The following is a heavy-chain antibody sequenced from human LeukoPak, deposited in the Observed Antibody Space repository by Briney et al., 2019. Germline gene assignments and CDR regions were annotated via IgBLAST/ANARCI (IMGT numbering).Heavy chain of an antibody. CDR1: GFTFSSYS. Sequence: PGGSLRLSCVVSGFTFSSYSMNWVRQAPGKGLEWVSSISSSSSYIYYADPVKGRFTISRDNAKNSLYLQVNSLRAEDTAVYYCARGDYYDFWSGYYNFDYWGQGTLVTVSS. CDR3: ARGDYYDFWSGYYNFDY. D-gene: IGHD3-3*01. V-gene: IGHV3-21*01. CDR2: ISSSSSYI. J-gene: IGHJ4*02.